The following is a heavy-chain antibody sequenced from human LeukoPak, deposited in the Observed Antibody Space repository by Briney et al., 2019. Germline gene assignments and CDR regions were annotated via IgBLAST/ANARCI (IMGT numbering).Heavy chain of an antibody. V-gene: IGHV4-31*03. CDR2: IYYSGST. J-gene: IGHJ4*02. D-gene: IGHD6-13*01. CDR3: ARGGSGVAAAGTKPRDFDY. CDR1: GGSISSGGYY. Sequence: SETLSLTCTVSGGSISSGGYYWSWIRQHPGKGLEWIGYIYYSGSTYYNPSLKSRVTISVDTSKNQFSLKLSSVTAADTAVYYCARGGSGVAAAGTKPRDFDYWGQGTLVTVSS.